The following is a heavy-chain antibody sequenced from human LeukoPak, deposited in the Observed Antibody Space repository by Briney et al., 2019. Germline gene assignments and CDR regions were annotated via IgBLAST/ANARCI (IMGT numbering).Heavy chain of an antibody. J-gene: IGHJ3*01. Sequence: ALVKVSCKASGYTFTSYYIHWVRQAPGQGLEWMGWIHPNGGGTNYAQNFQGRVTMTRDTSIRTAYMEVNRLTSDDTAVYYCAGMEVGTSLHWGQGTMVTVSS. CDR1: GYTFTSYY. D-gene: IGHD4-23*01. V-gene: IGHV1-2*02. CDR2: IHPNGGGT. CDR3: AGMEVGTSLH.